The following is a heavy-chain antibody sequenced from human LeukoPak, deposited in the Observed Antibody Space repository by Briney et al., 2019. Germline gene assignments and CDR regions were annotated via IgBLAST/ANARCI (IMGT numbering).Heavy chain of an antibody. J-gene: IGHJ3*02. CDR3: AKDSWAANGIFDPFDI. V-gene: IGHV3-74*01. Sequence: GGSLRLSCAASGLTFSSHWMHWVRQAPGKGLVWVSRITNDGSSTTYADSVKGRFTIFRDNSRNTMSLQLNSLRPEDTAVYYCAKDSWAANGIFDPFDIWGQGTMVTVSS. CDR1: GLTFSSHW. D-gene: IGHD3-3*01. CDR2: ITNDGSST.